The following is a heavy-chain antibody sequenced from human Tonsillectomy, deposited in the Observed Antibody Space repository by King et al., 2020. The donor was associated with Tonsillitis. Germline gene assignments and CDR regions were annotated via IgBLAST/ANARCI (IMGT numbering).Heavy chain of an antibody. V-gene: IGHV3-23*04. Sequence: VQLVESGGGLVQPGGSLRLSCAASGFTFSSYAMGCVRQAPGKGLEWVSTISGSSYSTYYPDSVKGRFTISRDNSNHTLYLQMHSLRPEDTALYYCAKLPHSSGWSSPFDYWGQGTLVTVSS. CDR1: GFTFSSYA. J-gene: IGHJ4*02. CDR2: ISGSSYST. D-gene: IGHD6-19*01. CDR3: AKLPHSSGWSSPFDY.